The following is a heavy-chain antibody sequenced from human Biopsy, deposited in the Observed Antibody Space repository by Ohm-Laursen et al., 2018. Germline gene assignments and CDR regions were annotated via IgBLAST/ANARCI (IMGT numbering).Heavy chain of an antibody. J-gene: IGHJ4*02. V-gene: IGHV3-49*03. CDR1: GFNFCDSG. Sequence: SLSLSCAASGFNFCDSGMGWFRQAPGKGLECVGLIRSESSGGTREYAAPVKGRFTVSRDDSKSIAYLDMNGLKTEDTAMYYCSKWTGGYSYSSLWGRGTLVTVSS. D-gene: IGHD5-12*01. CDR2: IRSESSGGTR. CDR3: SKWTGGYSYSSL.